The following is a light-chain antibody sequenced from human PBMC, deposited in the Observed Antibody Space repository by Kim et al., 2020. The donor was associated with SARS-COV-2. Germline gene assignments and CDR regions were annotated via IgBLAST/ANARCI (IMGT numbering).Light chain of an antibody. CDR1: QDISNY. CDR2: DAS. Sequence: DIQMTQSLSFLSTSVGDRVTITCQASQDISNYLNWHQQKPGKAPKLLIYDASNLETGVPSRFSGSGSGTDFTFTISSLQPEDVATYYCQQYDNLPRTFGGGTKVDIK. CDR3: QQYDNLPRT. J-gene: IGKJ4*01. V-gene: IGKV1-33*01.